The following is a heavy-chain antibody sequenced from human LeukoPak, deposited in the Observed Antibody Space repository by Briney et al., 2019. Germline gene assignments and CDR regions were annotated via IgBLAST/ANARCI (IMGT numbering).Heavy chain of an antibody. CDR3: AKKLGNSLPYFGMDL. V-gene: IGHV3-23*01. J-gene: IGHJ6*02. Sequence: GGSLRLSCAASGFTFRSYAISWVRQAPGKGLEWVSTISGSGDTTHYADSVKGRFTISRDNSENTLYLQMNSLRAEDTAVYYCAKKLGNSLPYFGMDLWGQGTTVTVSS. CDR2: ISGSGDTT. CDR1: GFTFRSYA. D-gene: IGHD7-27*01.